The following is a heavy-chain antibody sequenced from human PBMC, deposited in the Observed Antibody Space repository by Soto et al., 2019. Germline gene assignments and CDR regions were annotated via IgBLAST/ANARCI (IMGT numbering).Heavy chain of an antibody. CDR2: IYYSGST. V-gene: IGHV4-30-4*01. J-gene: IGHJ4*02. CDR1: GGSISSGDYY. D-gene: IGHD3-10*01. Sequence: QVQLQESGPGLVKPSQTLSLTCTVSGGSISSGDYYWSWIRQPPGKGLEWIGYIYYSGSTYYNPSLKIRVTISVDTSKNQFSLKLSSVTAADTAVYYCARQGRGGDLPFDYWGQGTLVTVSS. CDR3: ARQGRGGDLPFDY.